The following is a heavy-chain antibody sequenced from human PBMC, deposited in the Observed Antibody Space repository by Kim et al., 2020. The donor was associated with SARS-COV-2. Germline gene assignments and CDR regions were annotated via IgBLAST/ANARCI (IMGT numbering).Heavy chain of an antibody. CDR2: IYYSGST. CDR3: ARREYCSSTSCLWSFDY. D-gene: IGHD2-2*01. CDR1: GGSISSSSYY. J-gene: IGHJ4*02. Sequence: SETLSLTCTVSGGSISSSSYYLGWIRQPPGKGLEWIGSIYYSGSTYYNPSLKSRVTISVDTSKNQFSLKLSSVTAADTAVYYCARREYCSSTSCLWSFDYWGQGTLVTVSS. V-gene: IGHV4-39*01.